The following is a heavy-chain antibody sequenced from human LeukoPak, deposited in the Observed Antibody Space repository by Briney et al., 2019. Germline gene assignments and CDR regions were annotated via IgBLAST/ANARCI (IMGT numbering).Heavy chain of an antibody. CDR2: IYYSGSA. V-gene: IGHV4-39*01. D-gene: IGHD1-26*01. J-gene: IGHJ5*02. CDR3: ARIVGAGFDP. CDR1: GGSISSSSYY. Sequence: SETLSLTCTVSGGSISSSSYYWGWIRQPPGKGLEWIGSIYYSGSAYYNPSLKSRVTISVDTSKNQFSLKLSSVTAADTAVYYCARIVGAGFDPWGQGTLVTVSS.